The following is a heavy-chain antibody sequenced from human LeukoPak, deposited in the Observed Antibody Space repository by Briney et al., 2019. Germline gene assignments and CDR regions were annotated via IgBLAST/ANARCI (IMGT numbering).Heavy chain of an antibody. CDR3: ARVPALFGVVIMGSFDY. D-gene: IGHD3-3*01. CDR1: GFTFSDYY. Sequence: GGSLRLSCAASGFTFSDYYMSWIRQAPGKGLEWVSYISSSGSTIYYADSVKGRFTISRDNAKNSLYLQMNSLRAEDTAVYYCARVPALFGVVIMGSFDYWGQGTLVTVSS. J-gene: IGHJ4*02. CDR2: ISSSGSTI. V-gene: IGHV3-11*04.